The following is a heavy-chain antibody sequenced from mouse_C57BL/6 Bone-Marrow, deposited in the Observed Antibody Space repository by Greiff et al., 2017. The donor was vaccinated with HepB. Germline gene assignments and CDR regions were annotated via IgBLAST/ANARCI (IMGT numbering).Heavy chain of an antibody. CDR2: INPNNGGT. D-gene: IGHD3-2*01. V-gene: IGHV1-18*01. CDR3: ARGGPKTARGFAY. Sequence: EVKLMESGPELVKPGASVKIPCKASGYTFTDYNMDWVKQSHGKSLEWIGDINPNNGGTIYNQKFKGKATLTVDKSSSTAYMELRSLTSEDTAVYYCARGGPKTARGFAYWGQGTLVTVSA. J-gene: IGHJ3*01. CDR1: GYTFTDYN.